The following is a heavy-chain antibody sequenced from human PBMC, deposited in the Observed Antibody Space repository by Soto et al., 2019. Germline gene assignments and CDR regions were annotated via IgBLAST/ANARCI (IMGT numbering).Heavy chain of an antibody. CDR1: GFTFSSYS. CDR2: IFATSTTI. D-gene: IGHD3-9*01. V-gene: IGHV3-48*04. Sequence: EVQLVESGGGLVQPGGSLRLSCVASGFTFSSYSRVWVRQAPGKGLEWISYIFATSTTIYYADSVKGRFTVSRDNTQNSLFLLMNSLRAEDTAIYYCARDKDWAFDYWGQGTLVTVSS. CDR3: ARDKDWAFDY. J-gene: IGHJ4*02.